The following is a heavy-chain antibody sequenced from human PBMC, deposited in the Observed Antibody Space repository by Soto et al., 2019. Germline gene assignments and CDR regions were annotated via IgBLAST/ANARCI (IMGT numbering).Heavy chain of an antibody. D-gene: IGHD6-13*01. J-gene: IGHJ5*02. V-gene: IGHV4-39*01. CDR1: GGSIRSRSYY. Sequence: TETLSLTCTVSGGSIRSRSYYWGWVRQPPGKGLEWIGSIHDSWTTYYNPSLKSRVTISGDPSKSQFYLTLNSVTAAETAVYYCAIIEAEKAGIWFDPWGQGILVTVS. CDR2: IHDSWTT. CDR3: AIIEAEKAGIWFDP.